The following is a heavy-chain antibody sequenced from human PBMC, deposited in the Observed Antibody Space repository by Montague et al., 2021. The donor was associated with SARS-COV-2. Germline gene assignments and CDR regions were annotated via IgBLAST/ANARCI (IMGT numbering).Heavy chain of an antibody. CDR1: GGFISSSSYY. D-gene: IGHD2-2*01. J-gene: IGHJ1*01. Sequence: SETLSLTCTVSGGFISSSSYYWGWIRQPTGKGLVWIGCNYYSGNTYYTPYLKSRVTISVDTSKNTFSLKLSSVTAADTAVYYCVIHPLGICSNTNCLVVWGQGTLVTVSS. CDR2: NYYSGNT. V-gene: IGHV4-39*01. CDR3: VIHPLGICSNTNCLVV.